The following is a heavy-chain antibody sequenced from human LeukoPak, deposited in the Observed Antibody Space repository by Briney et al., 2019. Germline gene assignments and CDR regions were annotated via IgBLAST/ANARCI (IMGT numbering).Heavy chain of an antibody. D-gene: IGHD5-12*01. CDR2: MNPNSGNT. Sequence: ASVKVSCKASGYTFTSYDINWVRRATGQGLEWMGWMNPNSGNTGYAQKFQGRVTMTRNTSISTAYMELSSLRSEDTAVYYCARIHSSYATRGYFDYWGQGTLVTVSS. V-gene: IGHV1-8*01. J-gene: IGHJ4*02. CDR1: GYTFTSYD. CDR3: ARIHSSYATRGYFDY.